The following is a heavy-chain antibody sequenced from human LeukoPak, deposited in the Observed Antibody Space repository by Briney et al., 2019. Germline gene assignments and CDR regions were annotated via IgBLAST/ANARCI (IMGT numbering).Heavy chain of an antibody. CDR2: FYYSGST. CDR3: ARGDYTNYNLFDP. V-gene: IGHV4-59*01. D-gene: IGHD4-11*01. CDR1: GGSISSYY. Sequence: PSETLSLTCTVSGGSISSYYWSWIRQPPGKGLEWIGYFYYSGSTKYNPSLKSRVTISVDTPKNQFFLKLTSVTAADTAVYYCARGDYTNYNLFDPWGQGTLVTVSS. J-gene: IGHJ5*02.